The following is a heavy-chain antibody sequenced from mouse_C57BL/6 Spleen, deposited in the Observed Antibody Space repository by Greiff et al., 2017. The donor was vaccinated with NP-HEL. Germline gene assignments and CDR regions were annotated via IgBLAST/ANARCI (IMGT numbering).Heavy chain of an antibody. CDR3: ARGYGPYYFDC. CDR1: GYTFTSYW. V-gene: IGHV1-64*01. J-gene: IGHJ2*01. Sequence: QVQLQQPGAELVKPGASVKLSCKASGYTFTSYWMHWVKQRPGQGLEWIGVIHPYSGSTNYNEKFKSKATLTVDKSSVTAYMQLSSLTSADSAVYYCARGYGPYYFDCWGKGTTPTVSS. CDR2: IHPYSGST. D-gene: IGHD2-10*02.